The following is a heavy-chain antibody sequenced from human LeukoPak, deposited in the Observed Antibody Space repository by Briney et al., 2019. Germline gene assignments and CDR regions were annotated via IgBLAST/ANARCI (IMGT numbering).Heavy chain of an antibody. CDR3: ARDTPGYSSGEDYFDY. CDR1: GYTLTELS. V-gene: IGHV1-69*13. D-gene: IGHD6-19*01. CDR2: IIPIFGTA. Sequence: SVKVSCKVSGYTLTELSMHWVRQAPGQGLEWMGGIIPIFGTANYAQKFQGRVTITADESTSTAYMELSSLRSEDTAVYYCARDTPGYSSGEDYFDYWGQGTLVTVSS. J-gene: IGHJ4*02.